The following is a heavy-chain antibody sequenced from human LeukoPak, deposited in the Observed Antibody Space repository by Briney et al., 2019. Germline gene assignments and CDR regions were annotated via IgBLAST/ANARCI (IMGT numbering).Heavy chain of an antibody. V-gene: IGHV3-30*18. CDR2: ISYDGSNK. J-gene: IGHJ4*02. CDR3: AKGGLWTVTGLFDY. D-gene: IGHD4-4*01. Sequence: GGSLRLSCAASGFTFSSYGMHWVRQAPGKGLEWEAVISYDGSNKYYADSVKGRFTISRDNSKNTLYLQMNSLRAEDTAVCYCAKGGLWTVTGLFDYWGQGTLVTVSS. CDR1: GFTFSSYG.